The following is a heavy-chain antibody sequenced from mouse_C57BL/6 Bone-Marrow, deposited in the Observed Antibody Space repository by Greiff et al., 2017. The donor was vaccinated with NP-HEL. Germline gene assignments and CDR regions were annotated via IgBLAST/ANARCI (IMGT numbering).Heavy chain of an antibody. D-gene: IGHD2-5*01. CDR3: ARSNYSNYAWFAY. CDR2: ISSGSSTI. J-gene: IGHJ3*01. CDR1: GFTFSDYG. Sequence: DVHLVESGGGLVKPGGSLKLSCAASGFTFSDYGMHWVRQAPEKGLEWVAYISSGSSTIYYADTVKGRFTISRDNAKNTLFLQMTSLRSEDTAMYYCARSNYSNYAWFAYWGQGTLVTVSA. V-gene: IGHV5-17*01.